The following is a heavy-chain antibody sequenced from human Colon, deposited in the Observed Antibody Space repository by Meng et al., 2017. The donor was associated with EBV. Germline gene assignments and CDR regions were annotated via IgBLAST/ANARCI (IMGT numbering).Heavy chain of an antibody. CDR3: ARVSSGWDYFDY. V-gene: IGHV4-31*03. D-gene: IGHD6-19*01. CDR2: IYYSGST. J-gene: IGHJ4*02. CDR1: GGSVSSGGYY. Sequence: QGHMKGSGPGLVKPSQTPSLTCTVSGGSVSSGGYYWTWIRQHPGKGLEWFGHIYYSGSTFYNPSLKRRVIISIDTSKNQFSLNLRSVTAADTAVYYCARVSSGWDYFDYWGQGTLVTVSS.